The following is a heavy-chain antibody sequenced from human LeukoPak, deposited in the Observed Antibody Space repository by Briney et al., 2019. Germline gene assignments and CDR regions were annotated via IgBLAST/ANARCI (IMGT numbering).Heavy chain of an antibody. V-gene: IGHV5-51*01. D-gene: IGHD3-3*01. J-gene: IGHJ6*02. CDR1: GYSFTSYW. CDR2: IYPGDSDT. Sequence: KPGESLKISCKGSGYSFTSYWIGWVRQMPGKGLEWVGIIYPGDSDTRYSPSFQGQVTISADKSISTAYLQWSSLKASDTAMYYCARLLYYDFWSGSPPLYYYGMDVWGQGTTVTVSS. CDR3: ARLLYYDFWSGSPPLYYYGMDV.